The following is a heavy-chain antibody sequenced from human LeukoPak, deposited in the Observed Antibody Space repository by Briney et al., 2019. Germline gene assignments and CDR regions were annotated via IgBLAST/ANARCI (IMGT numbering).Heavy chain of an antibody. CDR3: AREGGGIAAGVYYFDY. CDR1: GFTFSSYG. V-gene: IGHV3-33*01. CDR2: IWYDGSNK. D-gene: IGHD6-13*01. J-gene: IGHJ4*02. Sequence: PGRSLKLSCAASGFTFSSYGMHWVRQAPGKGLEWVAVIWYDGSNKYYADSVKGRFTISRDNAKNSLYLQMNSLRAEDTAVYYCAREGGGIAAGVYYFDYWGQGTLVTVSS.